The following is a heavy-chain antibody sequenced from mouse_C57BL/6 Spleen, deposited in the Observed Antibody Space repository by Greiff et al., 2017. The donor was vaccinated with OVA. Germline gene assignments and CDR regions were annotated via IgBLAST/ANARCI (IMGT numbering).Heavy chain of an antibody. D-gene: IGHD1-1*01. CDR1: GFTFSDYG. CDR2: ISNLAYSI. Sequence: DVKLVESGGGLVQPGGSLKLSCAASGFTFSDYGMAWVRQAPRKGPEWVAFISNLAYSIYSADTVTGRFTISRENAKNTLYLEMSSLRSEDTAMYYCARRRGTVDYAMDYWGQGTSVTVSS. CDR3: ARRRGTVDYAMDY. J-gene: IGHJ4*01. V-gene: IGHV5-15*04.